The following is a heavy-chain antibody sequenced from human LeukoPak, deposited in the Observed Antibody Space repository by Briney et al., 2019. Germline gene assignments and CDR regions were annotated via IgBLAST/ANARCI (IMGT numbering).Heavy chain of an antibody. D-gene: IGHD1-1*01. CDR1: GGSFSGYY. J-gene: IGHJ4*02. V-gene: IGHV4-34*01. Sequence: SETLSLTCAVYGGSFSGYYWSWIRQPPGKGLEWIGEINHSGSTNYNPSLQSRVTISVDTSKNQFSLKLSSVTAADTAVYYCARGWTNGVYYFDYWGQGTLVTVSS. CDR2: INHSGST. CDR3: ARGWTNGVYYFDY.